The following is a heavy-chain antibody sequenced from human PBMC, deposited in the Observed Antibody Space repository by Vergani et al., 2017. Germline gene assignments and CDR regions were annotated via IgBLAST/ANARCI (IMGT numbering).Heavy chain of an antibody. Sequence: EVQLVETGGGLIQPGGSLRLSCAASGFNVSSNYMSWVRQAPGKGLEWVSVIYSGGSTYYADSVKGRFTISRDNSKNTLYLQMNSLRAEDTAVYYCARAWYSGSYYDDYWGQGTLVTVSS. CDR3: ARAWYSGSYYDDY. V-gene: IGHV3-53*02. D-gene: IGHD1-26*01. CDR1: GFNVSSNY. CDR2: IYSGGST. J-gene: IGHJ4*02.